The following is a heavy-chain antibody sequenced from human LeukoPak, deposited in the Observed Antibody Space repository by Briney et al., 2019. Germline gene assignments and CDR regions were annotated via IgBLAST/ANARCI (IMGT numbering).Heavy chain of an antibody. J-gene: IGHJ4*02. V-gene: IGHV1-2*02. Sequence: GASVKVSCKASGYTFTGYYIHWVRQAPGQGLELMAWINPDGGVTNYAQKFQGRVTMTRDKSISTAYMELSRLQSDDTAVYYCARRGYDNNGFFNFDRWGQGTLVTVSS. D-gene: IGHD3-22*01. CDR2: INPDGGVT. CDR1: GYTFTGYY. CDR3: ARRGYDNNGFFNFDR.